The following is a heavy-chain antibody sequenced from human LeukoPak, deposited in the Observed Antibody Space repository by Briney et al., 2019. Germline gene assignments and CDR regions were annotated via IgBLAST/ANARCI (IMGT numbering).Heavy chain of an antibody. CDR1: GFTFSSYA. Sequence: GGSLRLSCAASGFTFSSYAMSWARQAPGKGLEWVSAISGSGGSTYYADSVKGRFTISRDNSKNTLYLQMNSLRAEDTAVYYCARLTWLFDDGVAQTGFEHWGQGTLVTVST. D-gene: IGHD2-8*01. CDR3: ARLTWLFDDGVAQTGFEH. CDR2: ISGSGGST. J-gene: IGHJ4*02. V-gene: IGHV3-23*01.